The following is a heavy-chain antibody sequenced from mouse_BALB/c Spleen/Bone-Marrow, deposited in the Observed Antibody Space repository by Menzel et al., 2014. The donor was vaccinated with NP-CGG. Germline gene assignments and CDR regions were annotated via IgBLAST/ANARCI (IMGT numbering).Heavy chain of an antibody. V-gene: IGHV6-6*02. J-gene: IGHJ3*01. Sequence: EVQGVESGGGLVQPGGSMKLSCVASGFTFSNYWMNWVRQSPEKGLDWVAEIRLKSNNYATHYAESVKGRFTISRDDSKGSVYLQMNNLRAEDTGIYYCTTGFAYWGQGTLVTVSA. CDR1: GFTFSNYW. CDR3: TTGFAY. CDR2: IRLKSNNYAT.